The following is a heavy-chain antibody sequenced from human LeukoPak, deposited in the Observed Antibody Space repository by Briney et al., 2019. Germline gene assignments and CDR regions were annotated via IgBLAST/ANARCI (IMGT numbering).Heavy chain of an antibody. CDR1: GFTFSSYA. CDR3: ARGGEGYSSGWYVHFDY. Sequence: PSGGSLRLSCAASGFTFSSYAMHWVRQAPGKGLEWVAVISYDGSNKYYADSVKGRFTISRDNSKNTLYLQMNSLRAEDTAVYYCARGGEGYSSGWYVHFDYWGQGTLVTVSS. D-gene: IGHD6-19*01. CDR2: ISYDGSNK. J-gene: IGHJ4*02. V-gene: IGHV3-30*04.